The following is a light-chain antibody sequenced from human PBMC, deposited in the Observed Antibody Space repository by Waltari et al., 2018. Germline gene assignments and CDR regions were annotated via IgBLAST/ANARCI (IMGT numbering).Light chain of an antibody. Sequence: QSALTQPASVSGSPGQSITISCTGTSSDVGGYNYVSWYQQHPGKAPKLMIYEVHTRPSGVSNRFSGAKSGNTASLTISGLQAEDEAYYYCSSYTGSTALVFGGGTKLTVL. CDR2: EVH. CDR1: SSDVGGYNY. V-gene: IGLV2-14*01. CDR3: SSYTGSTALV. J-gene: IGLJ2*01.